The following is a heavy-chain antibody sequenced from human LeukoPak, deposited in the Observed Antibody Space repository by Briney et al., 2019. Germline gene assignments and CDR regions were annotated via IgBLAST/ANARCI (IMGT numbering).Heavy chain of an antibody. CDR2: ISSSSSYI. J-gene: IGHJ4*02. D-gene: IGHD7-27*01. V-gene: IGHV3-21*01. CDR1: GFTFGDYA. Sequence: SGGSLRLSCKASGFTFGDYALNWVRQAPGKGLEWVSSISSSSSYIYYADSVKGRFTISRDNAKNSLYLQMNSLRAEDTAVYYCARDQLNWGIGFCDYWGQGTLVTVSS. CDR3: ARDQLNWGIGFCDY.